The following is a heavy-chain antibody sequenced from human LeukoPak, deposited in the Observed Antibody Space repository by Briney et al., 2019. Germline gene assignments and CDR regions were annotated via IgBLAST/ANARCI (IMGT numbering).Heavy chain of an antibody. V-gene: IGHV4-59*01. CDR2: ISYSGST. D-gene: IGHD5-24*01. CDR1: GASISSYY. J-gene: IGHJ4*02. CDR3: ARSGGRDGYNFDY. Sequence: SETLSLTCTVSGASISSYYWSWIRQPPGKGLEWIGYISYSGSTNYNPSLKSRVTISVDTSENQFSLKLSSVTAADTAVYYCARSGGRDGYNFDYWGQGTLVTVSS.